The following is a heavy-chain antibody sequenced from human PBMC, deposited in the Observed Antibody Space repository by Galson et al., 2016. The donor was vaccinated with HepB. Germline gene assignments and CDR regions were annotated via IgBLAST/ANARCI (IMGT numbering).Heavy chain of an antibody. CDR1: GFTFSIYA. V-gene: IGHV3-23*01. J-gene: IGHJ4*02. Sequence: SLRLSCAASGFTFSIYAMSWVRQAPGKRLEWVSAITSSGGSTYYADSVKGRLTISRHNSKHTLQRKMNSLRAEDTAVYYCATDRGSYKFDQWGQGTLVTVSS. CDR3: ATDRGSYKFDQ. D-gene: IGHD1-26*01. CDR2: ITSSGGST.